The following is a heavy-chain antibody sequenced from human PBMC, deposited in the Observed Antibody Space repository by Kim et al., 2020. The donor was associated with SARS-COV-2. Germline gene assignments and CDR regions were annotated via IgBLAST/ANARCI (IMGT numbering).Heavy chain of an antibody. CDR3: ARERWLVQDY. J-gene: IGHJ4*02. CDR2: NT. V-gene: IGHV1-3*01. D-gene: IGHD6-19*01. Sequence: NTKYSQKFQGRVTITRDTSASTAYMELSSLRSEDTAVYYCARERWLVQDYWGQGTLVTVSS.